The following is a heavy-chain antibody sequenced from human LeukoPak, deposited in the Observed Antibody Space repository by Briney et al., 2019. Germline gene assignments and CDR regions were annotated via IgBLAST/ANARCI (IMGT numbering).Heavy chain of an antibody. V-gene: IGHV4-4*07. CDR3: AREEEQMARGLDP. CDR1: GGSISTYY. CDR2: IYTSGST. D-gene: IGHD5-24*01. Sequence: SETLSLTCTVSGGSISTYYWSWIRQPAGRGLEWIGRIYTSGSTNYDPSLKSRVTMSVDTSKNQFSLKLSSVTAADTAVYYCAREEEQMARGLDPWGQGALVTVSS. J-gene: IGHJ5*02.